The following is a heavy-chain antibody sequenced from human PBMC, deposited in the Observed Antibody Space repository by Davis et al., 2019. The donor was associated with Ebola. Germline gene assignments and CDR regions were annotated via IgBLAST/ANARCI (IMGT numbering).Heavy chain of an antibody. CDR3: ARGGTSGWSLDY. Sequence: ASVKVSCKASGYTFTSYAMHWVRQAPGQRLEWMGWINAGNGNTKYSQKFQGRVTITRDTSASTAYMELSSLRSDDTAVFYCARGGTSGWSLDYWGQGTTVTVSS. V-gene: IGHV1-3*01. J-gene: IGHJ4*02. CDR2: INAGNGNT. D-gene: IGHD6-19*01. CDR1: GYTFTSYA.